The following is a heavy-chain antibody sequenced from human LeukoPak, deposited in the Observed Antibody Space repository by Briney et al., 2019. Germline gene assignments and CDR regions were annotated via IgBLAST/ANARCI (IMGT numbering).Heavy chain of an antibody. CDR1: GYTFTGYY. CDR2: INPSGGST. Sequence: ASVKVSCKASGYTFTGYYMHWVRQAPGQGLEWMGIINPSGGSTSYAQKFQGRVTMTRDTSTSTVYMGLSSLRSEDTAVYYCARDVRYDYAFDIWGQGTMVTVSS. CDR3: ARDVRYDYAFDI. D-gene: IGHD3-16*01. V-gene: IGHV1-46*01. J-gene: IGHJ3*02.